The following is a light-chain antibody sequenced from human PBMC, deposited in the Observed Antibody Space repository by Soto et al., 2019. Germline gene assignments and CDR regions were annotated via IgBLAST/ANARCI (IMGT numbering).Light chain of an antibody. CDR3: SSYTSSRTPV. Sequence: QSALTQPASVSGSPGQSITISCTGTSSDVGGYNYVSWYQHHPGKAPKLMIYDVSNRPSGVSNRFSGSKSGNTASLTISGLQAEDEADYYCSSYTSSRTPVFGGGTQLTVL. V-gene: IGLV2-14*03. CDR2: DVS. J-gene: IGLJ2*01. CDR1: SSDVGGYNY.